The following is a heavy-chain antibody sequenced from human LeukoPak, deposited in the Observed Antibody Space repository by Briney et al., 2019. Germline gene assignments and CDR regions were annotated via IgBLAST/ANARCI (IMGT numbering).Heavy chain of an antibody. D-gene: IGHD4-23*01. CDR3: ARVQDYGGNSGFNY. V-gene: IGHV1-69*06. CDR2: IIPIFGTA. CDR1: GGTFSSYA. J-gene: IGHJ4*02. Sequence: SVKVSCKASGGTFSSYAISWVRQAPGQGLEWMGGIIPIFGTANYAQKFQGRVTITADKSTSTAYMELSSLRSEDTAVYYCARVQDYGGNSGFNYWGQGTLVTVSS.